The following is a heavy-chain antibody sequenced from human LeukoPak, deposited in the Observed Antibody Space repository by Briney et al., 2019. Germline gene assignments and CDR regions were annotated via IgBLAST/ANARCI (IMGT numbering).Heavy chain of an antibody. Sequence: GASVKVSCKASGGTFSSYAISWVRQAPGQVLEWMGGIIPIFGTANYAQKFQGRVAITTDESTSTAYMELSSLRSEDTAVYYCARAREDIVVVPAAIEIRGGLERDYYYYYMDVWGKGTTVTVSS. V-gene: IGHV1-69*05. CDR3: ARAREDIVVVPAAIEIRGGLERDYYYYYMDV. CDR2: IIPIFGTA. J-gene: IGHJ6*03. CDR1: GGTFSSYA. D-gene: IGHD2-2*02.